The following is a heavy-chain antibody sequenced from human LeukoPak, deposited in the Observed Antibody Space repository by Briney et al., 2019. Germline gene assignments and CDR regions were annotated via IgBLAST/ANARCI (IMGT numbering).Heavy chain of an antibody. Sequence: GGSLRLSCAGSGFTFRRYAMSWVRQSPVKGLEWVSAISGSGDGTYYADSVKARFTISRDNSKNTVYLEMSSLRAEDTAVYYCVREVSAWPKNWFDPWGQGTLVTVSS. D-gene: IGHD3-3*01. CDR3: VREVSAWPKNWFDP. CDR2: ISGSGDGT. J-gene: IGHJ5*02. V-gene: IGHV3-23*01. CDR1: GFTFRRYA.